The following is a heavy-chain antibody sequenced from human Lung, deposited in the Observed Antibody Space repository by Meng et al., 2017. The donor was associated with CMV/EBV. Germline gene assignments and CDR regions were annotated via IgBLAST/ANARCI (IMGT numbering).Heavy chain of an antibody. CDR2: INPNSGGT. Sequence: ASVKVSCKASGYTFTGYYMHWVRQAPGQGLEWMGWINPNSGGTNYAQKFQGRVTMTRDTSISTAYMELSRLRSDDTAVYYCARELDLQLGYCSGGSCYGRGNWVDPWGHCTLVTISS. V-gene: IGHV1-2*02. CDR3: ARELDLQLGYCSGGSCYGRGNWVDP. D-gene: IGHD2-15*01. CDR1: GYTFTGYY. J-gene: IGHJ5*02.